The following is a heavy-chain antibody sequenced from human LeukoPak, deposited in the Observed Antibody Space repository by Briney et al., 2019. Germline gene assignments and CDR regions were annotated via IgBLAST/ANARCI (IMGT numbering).Heavy chain of an antibody. Sequence: ASVKVSFKASGYTFTSYDINWVRQATGQGLEWMGWMNPNSGNTGYAQKFQGRVTMTRNTSISTAYMELSSLRSEDTAVYYCARGSSSWYPFDYWGQGTLVTVSS. V-gene: IGHV1-8*01. D-gene: IGHD6-13*01. CDR1: GYTFTSYD. CDR2: MNPNSGNT. J-gene: IGHJ4*02. CDR3: ARGSSSWYPFDY.